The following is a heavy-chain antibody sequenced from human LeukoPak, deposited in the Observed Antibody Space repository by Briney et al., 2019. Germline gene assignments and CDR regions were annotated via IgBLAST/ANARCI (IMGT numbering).Heavy chain of an antibody. CDR2: ISGSGGGT. J-gene: IGHJ6*03. V-gene: IGHV3-23*01. D-gene: IGHD6-13*01. CDR3: AKHKGAGSRYSYSMDV. Sequence: GGSLRLSCAASGFTFVTFAMGWVRQAPGKGLEWVSTISGSGGGTYYADSVKGRFTISRDNSKNTLYLQMNSLRAEDTAVYYCAKHKGAGSRYSYSMDVWAKGPRSPSP. CDR1: GFTFVTFA.